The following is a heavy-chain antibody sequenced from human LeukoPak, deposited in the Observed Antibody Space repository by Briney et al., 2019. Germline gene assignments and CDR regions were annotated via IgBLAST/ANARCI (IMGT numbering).Heavy chain of an antibody. V-gene: IGHV3-74*01. CDR1: GFTFSSYW. J-gene: IGHJ4*02. D-gene: IGHD2-21*01. CDR3: ARFRSAYCGGDCSRQIDY. CDR2: INSDGSNT. Sequence: GGSLRLSCAASGFTFSSYWMHWVRQAPGKGLVWVSRINSDGSNTNYADSLKGRFTISRDNAQNSLYLQMNSLRAEDTAVYYCARFRSAYCGGDCSRQIDYWGQGTLVTVSS.